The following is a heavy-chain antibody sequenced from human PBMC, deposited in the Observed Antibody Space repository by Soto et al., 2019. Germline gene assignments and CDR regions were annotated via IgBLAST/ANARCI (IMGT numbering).Heavy chain of an antibody. CDR1: GFTFSMYW. D-gene: IGHD3-10*01. J-gene: IGHJ4*02. CDR3: TRGPRPSSVGTGAF. CDR2: ISDDGSRA. V-gene: IGHV3-74*02. Sequence: EVQLLESGGDLVQPGGSLRLSCTASGFTFSMYWMHWVRQVPGKGPEWVSRISDDGSRADYADSVKGRFTISRDNAKNTLYLEMHVLRADDTAVYYCTRGPRPSSVGTGAFWGQRTPVTVSS.